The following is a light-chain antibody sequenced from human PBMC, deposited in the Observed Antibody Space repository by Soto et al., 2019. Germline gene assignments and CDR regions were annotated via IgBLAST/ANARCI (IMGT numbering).Light chain of an antibody. J-gene: IGLJ2*01. Sequence: QSVLTQPASVSGSPGQSITISCTGSSSDVGGYSYVSWYQHHPGKAPKLMIYDVDVRPSGVSNRFSGSKSGNTASLTISGLQAEDEADYYCNSYTSSGTDVLFGGGTQLTVL. V-gene: IGLV2-14*03. CDR3: NSYTSSGTDVL. CDR2: DVD. CDR1: SSDVGGYSY.